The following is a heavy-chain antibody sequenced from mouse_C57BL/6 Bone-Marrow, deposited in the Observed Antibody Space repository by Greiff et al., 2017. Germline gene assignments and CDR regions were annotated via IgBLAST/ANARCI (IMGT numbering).Heavy chain of an antibody. D-gene: IGHD1-1*01. V-gene: IGHV1-47*01. CDR2: FHPYNDDT. J-gene: IGHJ4*01. CDR3: ARYYYGSSWGAMDY. Sequence: VKLMESGAELVKPGASVKMSCKASGYTFTTYPIEWMKQNHGKSLEWIGNFHPYNDDTKYNEKFKGKATLTVEKSSSTVYLELSRLTSDDSAVYYCARYYYGSSWGAMDYWGQGTSVTVSS. CDR1: GYTFTTYP.